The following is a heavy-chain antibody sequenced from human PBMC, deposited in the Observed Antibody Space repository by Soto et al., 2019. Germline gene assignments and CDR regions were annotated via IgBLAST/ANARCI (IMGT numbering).Heavy chain of an antibody. V-gene: IGHV3-23*01. CDR1: GFTLSSDA. D-gene: IGHD3-22*01. CDR3: AARSSGYPY. J-gene: IGHJ4*02. Sequence: EVQLLESGGGLVQPGGSLRLSCAASGFTLSSDAMSWVRQAPGKGLEWVSLISSSGGGTYYADSVNGRFTISRDSSRNMLYLPMNSLRPEDTATYYCAARSSGYPYWGQGTLVTVSS. CDR2: ISSSGGGT.